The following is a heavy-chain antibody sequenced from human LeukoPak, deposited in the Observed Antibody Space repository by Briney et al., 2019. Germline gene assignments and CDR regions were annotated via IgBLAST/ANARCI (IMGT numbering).Heavy chain of an antibody. V-gene: IGHV3-23*01. CDR1: GFTFSSYA. J-gene: IGHJ1*01. Sequence: PGGSLRLSCAASGFTFSSYAMSWVRQAPGKGLEWVSAISGSGGSTYYADSVKGRFTISRDNSKNTLYLQMNSLRAEDTAVYYCAEDHSRRGYSYGPHFQHWGQGTLVTVSS. CDR2: ISGSGGST. CDR3: AEDHSRRGYSYGPHFQH. D-gene: IGHD5-18*01.